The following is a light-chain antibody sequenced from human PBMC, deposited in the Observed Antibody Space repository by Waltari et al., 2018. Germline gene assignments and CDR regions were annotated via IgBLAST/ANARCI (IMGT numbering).Light chain of an antibody. CDR1: QSILYSSNNKNY. V-gene: IGKV4-1*01. CDR2: WAS. CDR3: QQYYSIPYT. J-gene: IGKJ2*01. Sequence: DIVMTQSPDSLAVSLGERATINCKSSQSILYSSNNKNYLAWYQQKPGQPPKLLIYWASTQESGVPDRFSGSGSGTYFTLTISSLQAEDVAVYYCQQYYSIPYTFGQGTKLEIK.